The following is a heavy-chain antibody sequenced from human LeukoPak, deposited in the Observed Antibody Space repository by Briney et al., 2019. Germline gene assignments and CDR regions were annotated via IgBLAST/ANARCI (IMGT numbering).Heavy chain of an antibody. CDR3: ARGIVVVPAAINWFDP. J-gene: IGHJ5*02. V-gene: IGHV1-2*06. CDR2: INPNSGGA. Sequence: ASVKVFCKASGYTFTDYYMHWVRQAPGQGLEWMGRINPNSGGADYAQKFQGRVTMTRDTSITTVYMELSRLTFEDTAVYYCARGIVVVPAAINWFDPWGQGTLVTVSS. CDR1: GYTFTDYY. D-gene: IGHD2-2*01.